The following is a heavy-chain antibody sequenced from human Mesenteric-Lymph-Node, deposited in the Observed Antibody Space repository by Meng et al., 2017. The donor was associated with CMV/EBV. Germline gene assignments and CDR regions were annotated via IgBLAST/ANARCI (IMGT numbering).Heavy chain of an antibody. CDR3: ARGPVGAPSFGWIDS. CDR1: GYTFTNYG. V-gene: IGHV1-18*01. Sequence: ASVKVSCKASGYTFTNYGISWVRQAPGQGLEWMGWISAYFGNTYYVQKVQGRVTMTTDTSTNTAYMELGSLTSDDTAVYFCARGPVGAPSFGWIDSWGQGTLVTVSS. CDR2: ISAYFGNT. D-gene: IGHD3-16*01. J-gene: IGHJ5*01.